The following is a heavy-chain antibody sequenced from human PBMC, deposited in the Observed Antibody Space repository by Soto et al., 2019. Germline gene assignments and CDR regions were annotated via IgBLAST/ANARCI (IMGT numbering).Heavy chain of an antibody. D-gene: IGHD2-15*01. V-gene: IGHV4-61*08. J-gene: IGHJ5*02. CDR2: INHSGST. CDR1: GGSVTSGDYY. Sequence: SETLSLTCTVSGGSVTSGDYYWTWIRQPPGKGLEWIGEINHSGSTNYSPSLKSRVTISVDTSKNQFSLKLSSVTAADTAVYHCARGPDIVVVVAASPGGWFDPWGQGTLVTVSS. CDR3: ARGPDIVVVVAASPGGWFDP.